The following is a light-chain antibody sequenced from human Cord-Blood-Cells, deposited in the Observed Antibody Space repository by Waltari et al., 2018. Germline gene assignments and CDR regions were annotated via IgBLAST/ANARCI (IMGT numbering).Light chain of an antibody. V-gene: IGLV1-47*01. CDR3: AAWDDSLSGPV. CDR1: SSNIGSNY. Sequence: QSVLTQPPSASGTPGQRFTISCSGSSSNIGSNYVYWYQQLPGTPPKLLIYRNNQRPAGVPVRFSGSKSGTSASLAISGLRSEDEADYYCAAWDDSLSGPVFGGGTKLTVL. J-gene: IGLJ3*02. CDR2: RNN.